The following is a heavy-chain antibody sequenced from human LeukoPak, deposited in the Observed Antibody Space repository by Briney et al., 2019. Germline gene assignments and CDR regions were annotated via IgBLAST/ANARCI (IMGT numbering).Heavy chain of an antibody. J-gene: IGHJ4*02. V-gene: IGHV1-2*02. CDR3: ATVHGNSWTSVRY. CDR1: GYTFTGHY. Sequence: ASVTVSCKASGYTFTGHYMHWVRQAPGQGLEWMGWINPNNGDTYYEQKFRGRVTMTRDTSISTAYMELSRLTFDDTAVYYCATVHGNSWTSVRYWGRGTLVSV. D-gene: IGHD6-13*01. CDR2: INPNNGDT.